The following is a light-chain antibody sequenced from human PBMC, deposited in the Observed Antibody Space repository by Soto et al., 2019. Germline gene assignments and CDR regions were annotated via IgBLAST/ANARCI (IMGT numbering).Light chain of an antibody. J-gene: IGKJ4*01. CDR2: AAS. CDR1: QAISNY. V-gene: IGKV1-27*01. Sequence: DIQMTQSPSSLSASVGDRVTITCRASQAISNYLAWYQQKPGKVPTLLIYAASTLQSGVPSRLSGSGSGTDFTLPISSLQPEDAATYYCQKFNAVPTFGGGTKVEI. CDR3: QKFNAVPT.